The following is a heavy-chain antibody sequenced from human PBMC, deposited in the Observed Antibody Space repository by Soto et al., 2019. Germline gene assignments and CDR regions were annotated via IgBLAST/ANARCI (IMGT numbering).Heavy chain of an antibody. Sequence: EVQLVESGGGLVKPGGSLRLSCAASGFTFRSFTMNWVRQAPGKGLEWVSTISSNSAYIYYTDALRGRFTISRDNAKNSLHLQMKSLRAEDAAVYYCTRDASRDSSARGWFDPWGSGTLVTVSS. V-gene: IGHV3-21*02. CDR2: ISSNSAYI. D-gene: IGHD6-13*01. CDR1: GFTFRSFT. J-gene: IGHJ5*02. CDR3: TRDASRDSSARGWFDP.